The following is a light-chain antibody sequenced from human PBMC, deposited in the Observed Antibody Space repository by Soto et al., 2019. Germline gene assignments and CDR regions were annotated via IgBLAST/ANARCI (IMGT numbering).Light chain of an antibody. J-gene: IGKJ3*01. CDR3: QQYGSSPLFS. CDR1: ESVYSSY. V-gene: IGKV3-20*01. Sequence: EMVWTQSPGTLSLSPGERATLSCRASESVYSSYLAWYQQKPGQAPRLLIYGASTRATGIPDRFSGSGSGRDFTLTISRLGPEDFVVYYCQQYGSSPLFSFGPGTKLHIK. CDR2: GAS.